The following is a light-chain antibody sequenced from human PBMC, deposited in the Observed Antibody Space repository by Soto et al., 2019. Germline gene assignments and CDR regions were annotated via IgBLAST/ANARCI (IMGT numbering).Light chain of an antibody. Sequence: DIQMTQSPSTLSASVGDRVTITCRASQGVSSWLAWYQQKQGKAPKLLIYAASSLQTGIPSRFRGRGSGTDFTLTISRLRTEDFATYYCLQYKNSPITFGQGTRLEIK. J-gene: IGKJ5*01. CDR1: QGVSSW. V-gene: IGKV1D-16*01. CDR3: LQYKNSPIT. CDR2: AAS.